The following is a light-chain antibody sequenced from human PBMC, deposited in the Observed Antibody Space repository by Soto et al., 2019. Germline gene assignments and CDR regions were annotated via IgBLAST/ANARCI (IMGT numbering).Light chain of an antibody. J-gene: IGKJ4*01. V-gene: IGKV3-20*01. CDR3: QQYGSSSLT. CDR2: GAS. CDR1: QSVSSSY. Sequence: EIVLTQSPGTLSLSPGERATLSCRASQSVSSSYLAWYQQKPGQAPRLLIYGASARATGIPDRVSGSGSGTDFTLSLSRLEPEDCAVYYCQQYGSSSLTFGGGTKVEIK.